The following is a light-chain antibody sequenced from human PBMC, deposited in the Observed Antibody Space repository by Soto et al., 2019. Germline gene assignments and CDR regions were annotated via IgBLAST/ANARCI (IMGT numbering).Light chain of an antibody. CDR2: GAS. V-gene: IGKV3-15*01. Sequence: EIVMTQSPATLSVSPGERATVSCRASRNINRNLAWYQQKPGQAPRLLISGASTRDTGIPARFSGSGSGTEFTLTISSLQSEDFAVCYCQQYYDYPPLIFGGGTKVEIK. J-gene: IGKJ4*01. CDR3: QQYYDYPPLI. CDR1: RNINRN.